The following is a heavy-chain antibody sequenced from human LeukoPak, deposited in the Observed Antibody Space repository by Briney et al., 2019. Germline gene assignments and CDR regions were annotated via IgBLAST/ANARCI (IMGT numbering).Heavy chain of an antibody. D-gene: IGHD5-18*01. Sequence: PSETLSLTCSVSGGSISNYYWSWIRQPPGKGLEWIGYIYYRGNTIYNPSLKSRVTMSVDTSKNQFSLKLSSVTAADTAVYYCARSGGDVDTAMVPLMYWGQGTLVTVSS. CDR2: IYYRGNT. CDR3: ARSGGDVDTAMVPLMY. V-gene: IGHV4-59*12. J-gene: IGHJ4*02. CDR1: GGSISNYY.